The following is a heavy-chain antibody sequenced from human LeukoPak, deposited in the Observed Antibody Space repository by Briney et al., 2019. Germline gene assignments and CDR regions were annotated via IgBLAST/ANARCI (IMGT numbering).Heavy chain of an antibody. D-gene: IGHD6-13*01. Sequence: GASVKVSCKASGGTFSSYAISWVRQAPGQGLEWMGRIIPILGIANYAQKFQGRVTITADKSTSTAYMELSSLRSEDTAVYYCARAAGHEDDAFDIWGQGTMVTVSS. CDR3: ARAAGHEDDAFDI. V-gene: IGHV1-69*04. J-gene: IGHJ3*02. CDR2: IIPILGIA. CDR1: GGTFSSYA.